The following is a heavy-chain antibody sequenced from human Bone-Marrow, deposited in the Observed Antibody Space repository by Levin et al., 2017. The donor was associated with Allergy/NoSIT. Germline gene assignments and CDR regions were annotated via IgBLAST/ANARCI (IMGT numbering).Heavy chain of an antibody. D-gene: IGHD3-9*01. CDR2: INPSGGST. J-gene: IGHJ4*02. Sequence: GASVKVSCKASGYNFFNYFIHWVRQAPGQGLEWMGVINPSGGSTNYAQKFQGRVTVTRDTSTSTVYMEVSSLRSEDTAVYFCARGGQYYDVSTGFSWGKWPEYWGQGTLVNVSS. V-gene: IGHV1-46*01. CDR3: ARGGQYYDVSTGFSWGKWPEY. CDR1: GYNFFNYF.